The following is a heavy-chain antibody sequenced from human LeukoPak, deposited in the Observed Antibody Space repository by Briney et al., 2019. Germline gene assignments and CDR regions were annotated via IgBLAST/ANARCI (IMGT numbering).Heavy chain of an antibody. D-gene: IGHD3-3*01. CDR2: KSVSGHT. CDR1: GGSITNHY. CDR3: ARDNPIFGVVISDY. V-gene: IGHV4-4*07. J-gene: IGHJ4*02. Sequence: SETLSLTCTISGGSITNHYWNWIRQPAGKGLEWIGRKSVSGHTNYRSSLESRVTMSVDTSKNQFSLKLSSVTAADTAVYYCARDNPIFGVVISDYWGQGTLVTVSS.